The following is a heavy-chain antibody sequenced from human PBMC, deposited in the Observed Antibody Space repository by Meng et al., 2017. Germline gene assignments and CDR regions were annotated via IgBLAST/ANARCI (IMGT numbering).Heavy chain of an antibody. CDR2: IIPILGIA. D-gene: IGHD6-13*01. Sequence: VKLVQSGDELKTPGSLGKVSRKASGGHLSSYTISWVRHAPGQGLEWMGRIIPILGIANYAQKFQGRVTITADKSTSTAYMELSSLRSEDTAVYYCARAGSSWFNVDYWGQGTLVTVSS. J-gene: IGHJ4*02. V-gene: IGHV1-69*02. CDR1: GGHLSSYT. CDR3: ARAGSSWFNVDY.